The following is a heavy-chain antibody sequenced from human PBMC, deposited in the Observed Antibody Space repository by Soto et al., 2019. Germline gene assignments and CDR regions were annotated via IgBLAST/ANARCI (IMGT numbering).Heavy chain of an antibody. D-gene: IGHD3-3*01. V-gene: IGHV3-9*01. CDR3: AKDIRVLELGYYFDY. Sequence: GGSLRLSCAASGFTFDDYAMHWVRQAPGKGLEWVSGISWNSGSIGYADSVKGRFTISRDNAKNSLYLQMNSLRAEDTALYYCAKDIRVLELGYYFDYWGQGTLVTVSS. CDR1: GFTFDDYA. J-gene: IGHJ4*02. CDR2: ISWNSGSI.